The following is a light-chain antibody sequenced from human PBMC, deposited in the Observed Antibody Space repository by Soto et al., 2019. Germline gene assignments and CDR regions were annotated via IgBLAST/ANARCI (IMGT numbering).Light chain of an antibody. CDR2: DVS. CDR1: QSVSSAY. J-gene: IGKJ5*01. CDR3: QQLNSYPIT. Sequence: EIVLTQSPGTLSLSPGERATLSCRVSQSVSSAYLAWYQQKPGQAPRLLIYDVSSRATGIPDRFSGSGSGTDFTLTISSLQPEDFATYYCQQLNSYPITFGQGTRLEIK. V-gene: IGKV3D-20*02.